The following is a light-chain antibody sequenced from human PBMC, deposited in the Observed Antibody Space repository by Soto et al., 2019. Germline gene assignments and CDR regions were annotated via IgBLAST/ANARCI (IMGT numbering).Light chain of an antibody. CDR1: QSVSTN. J-gene: IGKJ5*01. Sequence: EIVMTQSPATLSVSPGERATLSCRASQSVSTNLAWYQQKPGQAPRLLIYGASTRATGIPDRFSGSGSGTEFSLTINSLQSEDFAVYYCQQRSNWPPTFGQGTRLEIK. CDR3: QQRSNWPPT. V-gene: IGKV3-15*01. CDR2: GAS.